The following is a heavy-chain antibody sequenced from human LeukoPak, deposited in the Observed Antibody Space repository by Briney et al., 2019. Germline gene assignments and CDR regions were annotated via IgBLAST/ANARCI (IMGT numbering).Heavy chain of an antibody. V-gene: IGHV4-59*08. J-gene: IGHJ3*02. CDR3: AREVVTYYYDSSGPADHAFDI. Sequence: SETLSLTCTVSGGSISSYYWSWIRQPPGKGLEWIGYIYYSGSTNYNPSLKSRVTISVDTSKNQFSLKLSSVTAADTAVYYCAREVVTYYYDSSGPADHAFDIWGQGTMVTVSS. D-gene: IGHD3-22*01. CDR1: GGSISSYY. CDR2: IYYSGST.